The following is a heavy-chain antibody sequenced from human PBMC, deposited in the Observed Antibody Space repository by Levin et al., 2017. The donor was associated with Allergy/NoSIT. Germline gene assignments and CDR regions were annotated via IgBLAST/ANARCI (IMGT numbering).Heavy chain of an antibody. D-gene: IGHD5-12*01. V-gene: IGHV3-7*03. CDR2: IDQDGSQK. J-gene: IGHJ3*01. Sequence: GESLKISCAATGFTFRDYWMTWVRQTPGLGLEWVANIDQDGSQKYYVDSVKGRFTISRDNAKNSVDLQMNYLRDDDTAVYYCARKLRGSSAYDAFDVWGHGTMVTFSS. CDR1: GFTFRDYW. CDR3: ARKLRGSSAYDAFDV.